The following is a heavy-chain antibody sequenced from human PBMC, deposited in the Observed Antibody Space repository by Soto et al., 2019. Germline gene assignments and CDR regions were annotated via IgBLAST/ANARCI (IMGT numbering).Heavy chain of an antibody. CDR2: INAGNGNT. Sequence: ASVKVSCKASGYTFTSYAMHWVRQAPGQRLEWMGWINAGNGNTKYSQKFQGRVTITRDTSASTAYMELSSLRSEDTAVYYCARSDSTRITIFGVVIPRPGYFDYWGQGTLVTVSS. J-gene: IGHJ4*02. CDR3: ARSDSTRITIFGVVIPRPGYFDY. V-gene: IGHV1-3*01. CDR1: GYTFTSYA. D-gene: IGHD3-3*01.